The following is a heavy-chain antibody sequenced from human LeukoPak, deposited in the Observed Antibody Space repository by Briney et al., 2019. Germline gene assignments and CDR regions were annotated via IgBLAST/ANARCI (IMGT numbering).Heavy chain of an antibody. CDR1: GGSISSSSYS. Sequence: SETLSLTCTVSGGSISSSSYSWGWIRQPPGKGLEWIGSIYYSGSTYYNPSLKSRVTISVDTSKNQFSLKLSSVTAADTAVYYCARGGDYYDSSDEENWFDPWGQGTLVTVSS. D-gene: IGHD3-22*01. J-gene: IGHJ5*02. CDR3: ARGGDYYDSSDEENWFDP. CDR2: IYYSGST. V-gene: IGHV4-39*01.